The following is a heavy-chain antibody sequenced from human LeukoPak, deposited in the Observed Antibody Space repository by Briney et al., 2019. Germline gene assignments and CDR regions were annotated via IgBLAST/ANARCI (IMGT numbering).Heavy chain of an antibody. CDR2: IRGSGGGT. V-gene: IGHV3-23*01. CDR1: GFIFSNYA. D-gene: IGHD4-17*01. CDR3: ARDPNGDYIGAFDM. Sequence: GGSLRLSCAASGFIFSNYALMWLRESPGRGLEWVSAIRGSGGGTFYADSVKGRFTISRDNSKNTLYLQMNGLRAEDTAVYYCARDPNGDYIGAFDMWGRGTLVTVSS. J-gene: IGHJ3*02.